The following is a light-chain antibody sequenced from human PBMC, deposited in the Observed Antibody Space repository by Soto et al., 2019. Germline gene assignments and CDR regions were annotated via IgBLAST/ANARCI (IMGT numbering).Light chain of an antibody. J-gene: IGLJ1*01. CDR3: SSYTTSNTCV. CDR2: EVS. CDR1: SSDIGDYNY. V-gene: IGLV2-14*01. Sequence: QSVLTQPASVSGSPGQSISISCTGTSSDIGDYNYVSWYQQHPGKAPKLIISEVSNRPSGVSNRFSGSKSGNTASLTISGLQAEDEADYYCSSYTTSNTCVFGTGTKGPVL.